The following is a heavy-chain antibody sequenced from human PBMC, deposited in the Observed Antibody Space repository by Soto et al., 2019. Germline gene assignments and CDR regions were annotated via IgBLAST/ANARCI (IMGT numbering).Heavy chain of an antibody. CDR1: GFTFSSNW. J-gene: IGHJ4*02. CDR2: PNSDGTSA. Sequence: EVQLVESGGGLVQPGGSLRLSCAGSGFTFSSNWMHWVRQDPGKGLVWVSRPNSDGTSASYADSVKGRFTISRDNAKNTLFLQMNSLTAEDTALYYCARGPSGWFGFDYWGQGTLVTVSS. CDR3: ARGPSGWFGFDY. D-gene: IGHD6-19*01. V-gene: IGHV3-74*01.